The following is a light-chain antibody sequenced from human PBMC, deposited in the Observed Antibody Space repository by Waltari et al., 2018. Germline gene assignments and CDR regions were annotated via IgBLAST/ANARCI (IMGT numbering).Light chain of an antibody. CDR1: QSISSW. CDR2: KAS. CDR3: QQYTSFSLT. V-gene: IGKV1-5*03. J-gene: IGKJ4*01. Sequence: DIQMTQSHSSLPAAIGGSVTFTCRASQSISSWLALYQQKPGKAPNLLISKASTLESGVPSRFSGSGSGTEFTLTISSLQPDDFATYYCQQYTSFSLTFGGGTTVEIK.